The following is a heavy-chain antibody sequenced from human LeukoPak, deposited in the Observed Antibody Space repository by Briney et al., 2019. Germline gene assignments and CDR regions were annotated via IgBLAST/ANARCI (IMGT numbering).Heavy chain of an antibody. D-gene: IGHD3-3*01. CDR2: IIPIFGTA. Sequence: SVKVSYKASGYTFTSYGISWVRQAPGQGLEWMGGIIPIFGTANYAQKFQGRVTTTADESTSTAYMELSSLRSEDTAVYYCARAGGYDFWSGYPIYYYYYMDVWGKGTTVTVSS. J-gene: IGHJ6*03. CDR3: ARAGGYDFWSGYPIYYYYYMDV. CDR1: GYTFTSYG. V-gene: IGHV1-69*13.